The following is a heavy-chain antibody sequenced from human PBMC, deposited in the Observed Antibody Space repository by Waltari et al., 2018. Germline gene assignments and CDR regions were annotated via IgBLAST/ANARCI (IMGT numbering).Heavy chain of an antibody. CDR3: ARVNYYDSSGSSYFDY. D-gene: IGHD3-22*01. J-gene: IGHJ4*02. CDR2: IYYSGST. CDR1: GGSISSGDYY. Sequence: QVQLQESGPGLVKPSQTLSLTCTVSGGSISSGDYYWSWIRQPPGKGLEWIGYIYYSGSTYDNPSLKSRVTISVDTSKNQFSLKLSSVTAADTAVYYCARVNYYDSSGSSYFDYWGQGTLVTVSS. V-gene: IGHV4-30-4*08.